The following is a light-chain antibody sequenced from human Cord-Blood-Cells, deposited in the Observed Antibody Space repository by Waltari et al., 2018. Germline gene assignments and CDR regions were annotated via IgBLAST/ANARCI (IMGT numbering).Light chain of an antibody. J-gene: IGKJ1*01. V-gene: IGKV4-1*01. CDR2: WAS. CDR3: QQYYSTPRT. Sequence: DIVMTPSPDSLAVSLGARAPINCKSSKSVLYSSNNKNYLAWYQQKPGQPPKLLIYWASTRESGVPDRVSDSWSGTDFTRTISSLQAEDVAVYYCQQYYSTPRTFGPGTKVEIK. CDR1: KSVLYSSNNKNY.